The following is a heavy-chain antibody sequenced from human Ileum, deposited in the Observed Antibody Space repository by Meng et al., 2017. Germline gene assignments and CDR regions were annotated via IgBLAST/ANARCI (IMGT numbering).Heavy chain of an antibody. J-gene: IGHJ1*01. D-gene: IGHD3-16*01. V-gene: IGHV1-18*01. CDR3: ARERGSGGGDLDD. Sequence: QVQLVQSGAEVKKPGASVKVSCKTSGYTFSRYSISWVRQAPGQGLEWRGWISGYIGSKNYAQKFQGRVTMTTDTSTSTAYMELRSLRSDDTAVYYCARERGSGGGDLDDWGQGTLVTVSS. CDR1: GYTFSRYS. CDR2: ISGYIGSK.